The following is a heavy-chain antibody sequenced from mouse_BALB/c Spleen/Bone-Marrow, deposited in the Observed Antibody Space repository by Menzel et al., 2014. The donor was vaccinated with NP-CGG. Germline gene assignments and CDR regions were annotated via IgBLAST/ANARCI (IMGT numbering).Heavy chain of an antibody. V-gene: IGHV14-3*02. CDR1: GFNIKDTY. D-gene: IGHD2-14*01. J-gene: IGHJ1*01. CDR3: ASYRYAWYFDV. CDR2: IDPANGNT. Sequence: VQLQQSGAELVKPGASVKLSCIASGFNIKDTYMHWVKQRPEQGLEWIGRIDPANGNTKYDPKFQGKATITADTSSNTAYLQLSSLTSEDTAAYYCASYRYAWYFDVWGAGTTVTVSS.